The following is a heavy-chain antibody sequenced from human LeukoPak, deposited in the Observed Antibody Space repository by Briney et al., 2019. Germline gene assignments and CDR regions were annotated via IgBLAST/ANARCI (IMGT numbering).Heavy chain of an antibody. J-gene: IGHJ6*02. CDR2: ISGSGGST. CDR3: AKGIVGATIGVDYYYGMDV. Sequence: GGSLRLSCAASGFTFSSYAMSWVRQAPGKGLEWVSAISGSGGSTYYADSVKGRFTISRDNSKNTQYLQMNSLRAEDTAVYYCAKGIVGATIGVDYYYGMDVWGQGTTVTVSS. V-gene: IGHV3-23*01. CDR1: GFTFSSYA. D-gene: IGHD1-26*01.